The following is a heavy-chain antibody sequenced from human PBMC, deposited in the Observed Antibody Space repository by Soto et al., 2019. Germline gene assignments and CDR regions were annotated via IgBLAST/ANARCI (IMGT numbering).Heavy chain of an antibody. Sequence: QVQLVQSGAEVKKPGSSVKVSCKASEGTFSSYTISWVRQAPGQGLEWMGRIIPILGIANYAQKFQGRVTITADKSTSTAYMELSSLSSEDTAVYYCARSYCSGGSCYPTNFDYWGQGTLVTVSS. CDR3: ARSYCSGGSCYPTNFDY. D-gene: IGHD2-15*01. CDR1: EGTFSSYT. J-gene: IGHJ4*02. V-gene: IGHV1-69*02. CDR2: IIPILGIA.